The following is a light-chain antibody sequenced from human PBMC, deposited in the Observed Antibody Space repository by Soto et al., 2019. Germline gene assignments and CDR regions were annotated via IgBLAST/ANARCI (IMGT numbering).Light chain of an antibody. V-gene: IGKV1-33*01. CDR2: DAS. J-gene: IGKJ5*01. CDR3: QQYDNLPLI. Sequence: IRPTQSPSPLSASKSARVPITCRASQSISSWLAWYQQKPGKAPKLLIYDASSLETGVPSRFSGSGSGTDFTLTISSLQPEDFATYYCQQYDNLPLIFGQGTRLEIK. CDR1: QSISSW.